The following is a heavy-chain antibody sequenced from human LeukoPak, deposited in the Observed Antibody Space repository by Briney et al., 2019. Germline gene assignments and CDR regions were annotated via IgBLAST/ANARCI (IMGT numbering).Heavy chain of an antibody. CDR1: GGSFSGYY. CDR3: ARGIRRYYDSSGIYYFDY. J-gene: IGHJ4*02. Sequence: MPSETLSLTCAVYGGSFSGYYWSWLRQPPGKGLEWIGEINHSGSTNYNPSLKSRVTISVDTSKDQFSLQLSSVTAADTAVYYCARGIRRYYDSSGIYYFDYWGQGTLVTVSS. CDR2: INHSGST. V-gene: IGHV4-34*01. D-gene: IGHD3-22*01.